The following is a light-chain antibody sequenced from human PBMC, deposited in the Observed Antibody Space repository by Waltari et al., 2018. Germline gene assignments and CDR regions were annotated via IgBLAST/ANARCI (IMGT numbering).Light chain of an antibody. CDR2: KDS. CDR3: QSSDTLTSWV. J-gene: IGLJ3*02. V-gene: IGLV3-25*03. CDR1: ALAPQY. Sequence: SSELTQPPSVSVSPGHPARITCSGDALAPQYSYWYHQKSGQAPVLVIYKDSKRPSGIPERFSGSSSGTTVTLAISGVQTEDEADYYCQSSDTLTSWVFGGGTKLTVL.